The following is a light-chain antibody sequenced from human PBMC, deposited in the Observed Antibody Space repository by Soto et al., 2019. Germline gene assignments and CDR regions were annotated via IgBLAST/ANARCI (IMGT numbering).Light chain of an antibody. CDR2: DVS. J-gene: IGKJ4*01. V-gene: IGKV3-11*01. CDR1: QSVSNY. Sequence: EIVLTQSPATLSLSPGERATLSCRADQSVSNYLGWYQQKSGQAPRLLISDVSKRATGIPARFSGSGSGTDFTLTISSLEPEDFAVYYCQHRVNWPTFGGGTKVEIK. CDR3: QHRVNWPT.